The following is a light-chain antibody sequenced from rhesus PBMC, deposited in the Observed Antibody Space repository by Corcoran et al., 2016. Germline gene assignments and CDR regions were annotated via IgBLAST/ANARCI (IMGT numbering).Light chain of an antibody. CDR3: QRYSNWPRT. V-gene: IGKV3S9*01. CDR1: QSVRSY. Sequence: EIVMTQSPATLSLSPGERATLSCRASQSVRSYVAWYQQKPEQAPRLLIYGASSRATGIPARFSGRGSGTDFTLPISSLEPGDFAVYYCQRYSNWPRTFGQGTKVEIK. J-gene: IGKJ1*01. CDR2: GAS.